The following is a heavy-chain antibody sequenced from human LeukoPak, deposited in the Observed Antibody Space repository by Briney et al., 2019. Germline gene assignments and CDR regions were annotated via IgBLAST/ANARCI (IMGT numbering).Heavy chain of an antibody. Sequence: GRSLRLSCAASGFTFSSYGMHWVRQAPGKGLEWVAVISYDGSNKYYADSVKGRFTISRDNSKNTLYLQMNSLRAEDTAVYYCARVLGGELPGFDYWGQGTLVTVSS. J-gene: IGHJ4*02. D-gene: IGHD1-26*01. CDR3: ARVLGGELPGFDY. CDR1: GFTFSSYG. V-gene: IGHV3-30*03. CDR2: ISYDGSNK.